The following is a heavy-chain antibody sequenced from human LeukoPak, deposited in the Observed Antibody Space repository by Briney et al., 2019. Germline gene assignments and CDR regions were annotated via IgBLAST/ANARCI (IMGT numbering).Heavy chain of an antibody. J-gene: IGHJ6*02. CDR1: GFTFSGSA. V-gene: IGHV3-73*01. CDR2: IRSKAYSYAT. D-gene: IGHD2-15*01. CDR3: ARGVVAAYYYYGMDV. Sequence: PGGSLRLSCAASGFTFSGSAMHWVRQASGKGLEWVGRIRSKAYSYATAYAASVKGRFTISRDDSKNTAYLQMNSLKTEDTAVYYCARGVVAAYYYYGMDVWGQGTTVTVSS.